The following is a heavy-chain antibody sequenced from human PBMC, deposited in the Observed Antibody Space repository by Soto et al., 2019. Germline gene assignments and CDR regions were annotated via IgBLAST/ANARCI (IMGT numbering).Heavy chain of an antibody. Sequence: QVQLVQSGAEVKKPGASVKVSCKASGYTFTSYDINWVRQATGQGLEWMGWMNPNSGNTGYAQKFQGRVTRTRNTSISTAYMGLSSLRSEDTAVYYGARGPSIAAQGRYYYMDVWGKGTTVTVSS. CDR2: MNPNSGNT. D-gene: IGHD6-6*01. CDR1: GYTFTSYD. V-gene: IGHV1-8*01. J-gene: IGHJ6*03. CDR3: ARGPSIAAQGRYYYMDV.